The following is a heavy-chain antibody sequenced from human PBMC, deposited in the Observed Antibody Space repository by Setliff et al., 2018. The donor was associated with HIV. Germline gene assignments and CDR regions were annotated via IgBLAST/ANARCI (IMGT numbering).Heavy chain of an antibody. CDR3: ARDRGYDILTGFPGAFDI. J-gene: IGHJ3*02. Sequence: VASVKVSCKASGGTFSSYAISWVRQAPGQGLEWMGGIIPILGIANYAQKFQGRVTITADESTSTAYMELSSLRSEDTAVYYCARDRGYDILTGFPGAFDIWGQGTMVTVSS. V-gene: IGHV1-69*10. CDR1: GGTFSSYA. CDR2: IIPILGIA. D-gene: IGHD3-9*01.